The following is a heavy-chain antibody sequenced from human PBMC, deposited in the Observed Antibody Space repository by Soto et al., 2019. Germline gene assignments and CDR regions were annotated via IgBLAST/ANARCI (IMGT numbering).Heavy chain of an antibody. D-gene: IGHD6-19*01. CDR1: GYTFTSYY. Sequence: ASVKVSCKASGYTFTSYYMHWVRQAPGQGLECMGIINPSGGSTSYAQKFQGRVTMTRDTSTSTVYMELSSLRSEDTAVYYCARGSGSGSSYYYYGMDVWGQGTTVTVSS. CDR3: ARGSGSGSSYYYYGMDV. V-gene: IGHV1-46*01. J-gene: IGHJ6*02. CDR2: INPSGGST.